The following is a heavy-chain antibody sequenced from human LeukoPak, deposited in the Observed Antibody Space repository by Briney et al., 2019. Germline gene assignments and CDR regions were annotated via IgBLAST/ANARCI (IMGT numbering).Heavy chain of an antibody. D-gene: IGHD2-8*01. Sequence: ASVKVSCKASGYTFTSYYMHWVRQAPGQGLEWMGIINPSGGSTSYAQKFQGRVTMTRDTSTNTVYMELSSLRSEDTAVYYCARTDCTNGVCYIPYFDYWGQGTLVTVSS. V-gene: IGHV1-46*01. CDR1: GYTFTSYY. CDR3: ARTDCTNGVCYIPYFDY. J-gene: IGHJ4*02. CDR2: INPSGGST.